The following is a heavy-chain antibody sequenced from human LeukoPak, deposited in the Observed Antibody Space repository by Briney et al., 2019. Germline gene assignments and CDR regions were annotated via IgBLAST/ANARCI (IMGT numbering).Heavy chain of an antibody. CDR3: AREGRSSSPMDY. D-gene: IGHD6-6*01. J-gene: IGHJ4*02. CDR1: GYSFTRYW. CDR2: IYPGDSDT. Sequence: GEALKISCKGSGYSFTRYWIAWVRQMPGKGLEFMGVIYPGDSDTRYSPSFQGQVTISADKSLSTAYLQWGSLKASDTAMYYCAREGRSSSPMDYWGQGTLVTVSS. V-gene: IGHV5-51*01.